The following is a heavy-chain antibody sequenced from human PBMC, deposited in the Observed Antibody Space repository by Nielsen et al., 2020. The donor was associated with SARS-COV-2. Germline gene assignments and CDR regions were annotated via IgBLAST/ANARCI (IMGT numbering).Heavy chain of an antibody. D-gene: IGHD6-19*01. V-gene: IGHV3-23*01. CDR1: EFTFGFYA. CDR3: AKRSGYTSGWYGDY. CDR2: ITGSGGST. Sequence: GESLKISCAASEFTFGFYAMAWVRQAPGKGLEWVSTITGSGGSTYYADSVKGRFTVSRDNSKNTLYLQMNSLRAEDTAVYYCAKRSGYTSGWYGDYWGQGTLVTVSS. J-gene: IGHJ4*02.